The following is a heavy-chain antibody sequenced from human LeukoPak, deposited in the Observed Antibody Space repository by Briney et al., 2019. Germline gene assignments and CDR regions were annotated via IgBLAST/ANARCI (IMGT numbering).Heavy chain of an antibody. CDR1: GFIFSSNA. CDR3: AKRRPYYDSSGYLDY. D-gene: IGHD3-22*01. CDR2: ISNSGDST. Sequence: GGSLRLSCAASGFIFSSNAMSWVRQAPGKGLEWVSGISNSGDSTYYADSVKGRFTISRDNSKNTLYLQMNTLRAENTAVYYCAKRRPYYDSSGYLDYWGQGTLVTVSS. J-gene: IGHJ4*02. V-gene: IGHV3-23*01.